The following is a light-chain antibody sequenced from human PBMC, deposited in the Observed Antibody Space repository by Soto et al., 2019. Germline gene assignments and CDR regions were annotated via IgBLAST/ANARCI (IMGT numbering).Light chain of an antibody. CDR1: QDIATY. CDR3: QQSYSQIS. J-gene: IGKJ4*01. V-gene: IGKV1-39*01. CDR2: VAS. Sequence: DIQMTQSPSSLSASVGDRVTITCRASQDIATYLNWYQQKPGTAPKLLIYVASSLQSGVPSRFSGSGSGTDFTLTITSLQPEDVATYYCQQSYSQISFGGGTRVEIK.